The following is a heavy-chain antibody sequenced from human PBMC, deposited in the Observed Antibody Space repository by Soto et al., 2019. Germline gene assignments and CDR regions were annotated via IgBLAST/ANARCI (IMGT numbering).Heavy chain of an antibody. CDR2: IIPIFGTA. CDR3: ARAANYDFWGGYYYGMDV. CDR1: GGTFSSYA. V-gene: IGHV1-69*06. D-gene: IGHD3-3*01. J-gene: IGHJ6*02. Sequence: QVQLVQSGAEVKKPGSSVKVSCKASGGTFSSYAISWVRQAPGQGLEWMGGIIPIFGTANYAQKFQGRVTITADKSTSTAYMGLSSLRSEDTAVYYCARAANYDFWGGYYYGMDVWGQGTTVTVSS.